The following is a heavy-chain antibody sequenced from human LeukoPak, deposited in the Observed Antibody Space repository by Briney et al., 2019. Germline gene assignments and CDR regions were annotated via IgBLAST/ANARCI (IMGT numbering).Heavy chain of an antibody. CDR2: ISPSSTIM. CDR3: ARPEKSGYSPYVFDI. V-gene: IGHV3-48*01. D-gene: IGHD3-3*01. Sequence: GGSLRLSCAASGFTFSSYSMNWVRQAPGKGLEWVSYISPSSTIMYYADSVRGRFTISRDNAKNSLYLQVNSLRAEDTAVYYCARPEKSGYSPYVFDIWGRGTMVTVSS. J-gene: IGHJ3*02. CDR1: GFTFSSYS.